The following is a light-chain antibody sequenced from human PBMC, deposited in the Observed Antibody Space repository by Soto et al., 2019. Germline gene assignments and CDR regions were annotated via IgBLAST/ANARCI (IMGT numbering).Light chain of an antibody. CDR2: KPS. CDR3: QQYNNDSPWT. V-gene: IGKV1-5*03. CDR1: QSIGSW. Sequence: DIQMTQSPSTLSASVGDRVILTCRASQSIGSWLAWYQQKAGKGPKLLIYKPSSLKSGVPSRFSGSGSGTEFTLTISSLQPDDFATYYCQQYNNDSPWTFGQGTKVEVK. J-gene: IGKJ1*01.